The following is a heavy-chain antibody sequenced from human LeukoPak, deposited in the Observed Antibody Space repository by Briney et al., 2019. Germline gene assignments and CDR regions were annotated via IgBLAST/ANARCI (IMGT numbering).Heavy chain of an antibody. V-gene: IGHV4-59*01. Sequence: SETLSLTCTVSGGSISSYYWSWVRQPPGRGLEWIGYVYYSGNTNYNPSLKSRVTMSVDTSKNQFSLNLSSVTAADTAVYYCAQSYSSSWIDYWGQGTLVTVSS. J-gene: IGHJ4*02. D-gene: IGHD6-13*01. CDR2: VYYSGNT. CDR1: GGSISSYY. CDR3: AQSYSSSWIDY.